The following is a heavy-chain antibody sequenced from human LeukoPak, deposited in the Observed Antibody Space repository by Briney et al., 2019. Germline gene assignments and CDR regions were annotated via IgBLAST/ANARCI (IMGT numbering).Heavy chain of an antibody. CDR2: INPNSGGT. Sequence: GASVKVSCKASGYTFTGYYMHWVRQAPGQGLEWMGWINPNSGGTNYAQKFQGWVTMTRDTSISTAYMELSRLRSDDTAVYYCARGRTYYYGSGSYYNPRTYYGMDVWGKGTTVTVSS. CDR3: ARGRTYYYGSGSYYNPRTYYGMDV. J-gene: IGHJ6*04. V-gene: IGHV1-2*04. CDR1: GYTFTGYY. D-gene: IGHD3-10*01.